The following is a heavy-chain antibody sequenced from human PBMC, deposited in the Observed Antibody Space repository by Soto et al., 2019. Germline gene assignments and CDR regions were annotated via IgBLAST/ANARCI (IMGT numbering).Heavy chain of an antibody. CDR3: ARGLSRFVVVVAATPDY. Sequence: ASVKVSCKASGYTFTSYYMRWVRQAPGQGLEWMGIINPSGGSTSYAQKFQGRVTMTRDTSTSTVYMELSSLRSEDTAVYYCARGLSRFVVVVAATPDYWGQGTLVTVSS. CDR1: GYTFTSYY. J-gene: IGHJ4*02. D-gene: IGHD2-15*01. CDR2: INPSGGST. V-gene: IGHV1-46*01.